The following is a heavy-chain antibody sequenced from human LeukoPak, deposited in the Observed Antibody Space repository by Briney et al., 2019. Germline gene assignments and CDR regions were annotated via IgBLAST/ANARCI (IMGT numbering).Heavy chain of an antibody. D-gene: IGHD3-22*01. Sequence: GGSLRLSCAASGFTFGSYAISWVRQAPGKGLEWVSGISGSGHTTYYMDSVKGRFTISRDNSKKTMYVQMNSLRAEDSAVYYCACRIDYYDSSGYYFENFQYWGQGTLVTVSS. CDR2: ISGSGHTT. V-gene: IGHV3-23*01. CDR1: GFTFGSYA. CDR3: ACRIDYYDSSGYYFENFQY. J-gene: IGHJ1*01.